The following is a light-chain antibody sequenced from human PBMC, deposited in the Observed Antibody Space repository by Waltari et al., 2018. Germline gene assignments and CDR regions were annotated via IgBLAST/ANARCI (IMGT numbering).Light chain of an antibody. J-gene: IGKJ5*01. CDR1: QSISNW. CDR3: KQYKRYSP. CDR2: KAS. Sequence: DIQMTQSPSTLSASVGDRVTITCRASQSISNWLAWYQQKPGKAPKLLIYKASSVESGVPSRFSGSGTGTEFTLTISSLQPDDFATYYGKQYKRYSPFGQGTRLEIK. V-gene: IGKV1-5*03.